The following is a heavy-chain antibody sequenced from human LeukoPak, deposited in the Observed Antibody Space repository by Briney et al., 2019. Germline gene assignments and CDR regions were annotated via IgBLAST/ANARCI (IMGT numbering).Heavy chain of an antibody. V-gene: IGHV3-7*01. D-gene: IGHD3-3*01. CDR2: IKQDGSEK. J-gene: IGHJ4*02. CDR1: GFTFSSYW. Sequence: PGGSLRLFCAASGFTFSSYWMSWFRQAPGKGLEWVANIKQDGSEKYYVDSVKGRFTISRDNAKNSLYLQMNSLRAEDTAVYYCAPSLSGYFDYWGQGTLVTVSS. CDR3: APSLSGYFDY.